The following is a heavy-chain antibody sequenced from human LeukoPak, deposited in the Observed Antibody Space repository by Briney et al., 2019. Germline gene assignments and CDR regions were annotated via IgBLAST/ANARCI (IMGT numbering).Heavy chain of an antibody. V-gene: IGHV4-59*01. Sequence: SETLSLTCTVSGGSISSYYWSWIRQPPGKGLEWIGYIYYSGSTNYNPSLKSRVTVSVDTSKNQFSLKLSSVTAADTAVYYCARSNVLRFLEWLPPDYWGQGTLVTVSS. J-gene: IGHJ4*02. CDR2: IYYSGST. CDR3: ARSNVLRFLEWLPPDY. CDR1: GGSISSYY. D-gene: IGHD3-3*01.